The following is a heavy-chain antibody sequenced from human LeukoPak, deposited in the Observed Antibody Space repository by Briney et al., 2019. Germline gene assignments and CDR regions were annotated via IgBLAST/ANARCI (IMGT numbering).Heavy chain of an antibody. CDR3: ARGTSTYGP. D-gene: IGHD4-17*01. V-gene: IGHV4-34*01. CDR1: GGSFSGYY. CDR2: INHSGST. J-gene: IGHJ4*02. Sequence: SETLSLTYAVYGGSFSGYYWTWIRQPPGKGLEWIGEINHSGSTNYNPSLKSRVTISVDTSKNQFSLNLSSVTAADTAVYYCARGTSTYGPWGQGTLVTVSS.